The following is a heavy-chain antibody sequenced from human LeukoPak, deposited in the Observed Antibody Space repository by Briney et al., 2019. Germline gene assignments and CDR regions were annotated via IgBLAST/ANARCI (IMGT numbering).Heavy chain of an antibody. CDR1: GFSLSTSGVG. D-gene: IGHD6-13*01. CDR2: IYWDDDK. CDR3: AHLLIIAAAVHFDY. Sequence: SGPTLVNPPQTLTLTCTFSGFSLSTSGVGVGWIRQPPGKALEWLSLIYWDDDKRYSPSLKSRLTITKDTSKNQVVLTMTNMDPVDTVTYYCAHLLIIAAAVHFDYWGQGTLVTVSS. V-gene: IGHV2-5*02. J-gene: IGHJ4*02.